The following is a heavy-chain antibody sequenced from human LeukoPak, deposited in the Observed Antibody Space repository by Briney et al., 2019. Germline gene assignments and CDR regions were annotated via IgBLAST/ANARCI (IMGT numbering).Heavy chain of an antibody. CDR3: ARAGYGDYGAY. CDR2: ISYDGSNK. CDR1: GFTFSSYA. Sequence: GGSLRLSCAASGFTFSSYAMHWVRQAPGKGLEWVAVISYDGSNKYYADSVKGRFTISRDNSKNTLYLQMNSLRAEDTAVYYCARAGYGDYGAYWGQGTLVTVSS. D-gene: IGHD4-17*01. V-gene: IGHV3-30-3*01. J-gene: IGHJ4*02.